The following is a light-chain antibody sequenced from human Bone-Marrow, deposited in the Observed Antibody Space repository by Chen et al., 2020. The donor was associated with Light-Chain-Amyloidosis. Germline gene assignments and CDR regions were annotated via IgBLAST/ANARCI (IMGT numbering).Light chain of an antibody. CDR2: EVT. CDR1: SSDVGGDNH. V-gene: IGLV2-14*01. J-gene: IGLJ1*01. CDR3: SSYTMTNTLV. Sequence: QSALTQPASVSGSPGQSITISCTGTSSDVGGDNHVSWYQQHPDKAPKLMIYEVTNRPSWVPDRFSGSKSDNTASLTVSGLQSEDEADYFCSSYTMTNTLVFGSGNSVTVL.